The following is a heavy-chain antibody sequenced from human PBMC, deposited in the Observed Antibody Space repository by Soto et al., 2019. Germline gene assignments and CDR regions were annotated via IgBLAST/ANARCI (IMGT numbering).Heavy chain of an antibody. CDR1: GGTFSSYA. Sequence: QVQLVQSGAEVKKPGSSVKVSCKASGGTFSSYAISWVRQAPGQGLEWMGGIIPIFGTANYAQKFQGRVTITADESTSRAYRELSSLRSEDTAVYYCAVEGGVGGYKQLDYWGQGTLVTVSS. D-gene: IGHD5-12*01. CDR2: IIPIFGTA. J-gene: IGHJ4*02. V-gene: IGHV1-69*01. CDR3: AVEGGVGGYKQLDY.